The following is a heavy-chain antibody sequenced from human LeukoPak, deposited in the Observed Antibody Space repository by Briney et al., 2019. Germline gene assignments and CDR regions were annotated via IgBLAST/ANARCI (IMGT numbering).Heavy chain of an antibody. Sequence: GASVTVSFTSSVYTFTVYYVHWVRQAPGQGREWMGWINPNSGGTNYAQKFQGRVTMTRDTSINTAYMEVSSLRSDDTAVHYCARGYGSETRIHAFDIWGQGTMVTVSS. CDR3: ARGYGSETRIHAFDI. V-gene: IGHV1-2*02. CDR2: INPNSGGT. D-gene: IGHD3-10*01. CDR1: VYTFTVYY. J-gene: IGHJ3*02.